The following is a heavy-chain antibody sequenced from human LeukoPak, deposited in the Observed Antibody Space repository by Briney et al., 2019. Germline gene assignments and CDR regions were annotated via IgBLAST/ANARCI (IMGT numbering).Heavy chain of an antibody. CDR2: IFIGTTT. J-gene: IGHJ6*04. Sequence: GGSLRLSCAASVYTVKKNYMSCVRGARGEAGVWVSVIFIGTTTYYADSVKGRFTISRDNSKNTLYLQMNSLRADDTAVYYCASIGRGDLALDVWGKGTTVTVSS. D-gene: IGHD2-21*02. CDR1: VYTVKKNY. V-gene: IGHV3-53*01. CDR3: ASIGRGDLALDV.